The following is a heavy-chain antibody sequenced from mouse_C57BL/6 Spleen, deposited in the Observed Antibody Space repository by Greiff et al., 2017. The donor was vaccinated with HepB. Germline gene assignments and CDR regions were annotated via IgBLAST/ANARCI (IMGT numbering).Heavy chain of an antibody. D-gene: IGHD2-5*01. CDR2: ISYDGSN. CDR3: ARDYSNYLFAY. V-gene: IGHV3-6*01. Sequence: EVHLVESGPGLVKPSQSLSLTCSVTGYSITSGYYWNWIRQFPGNKLEWMGYISYDGSNNYNPSLKNRISITRDTSKNQFFLKLNSVTTEDTATYYCARDYSNYLFAYWGQGTLVTVSA. CDR1: GYSITSGYY. J-gene: IGHJ3*01.